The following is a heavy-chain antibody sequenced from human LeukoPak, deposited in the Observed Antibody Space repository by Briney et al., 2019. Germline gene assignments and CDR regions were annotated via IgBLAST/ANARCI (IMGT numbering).Heavy chain of an antibody. J-gene: IGHJ6*03. D-gene: IGHD5-18*01. Sequence: KTSETLSLTCTVSGGSTSSYYWTWIRQPAGKGLEWIGRIYSSGNTNYNPSLNSRVTISIDLSKNQFSLKLSSVTAADTAVYYRARDLGYGYYFYYYLDVWGKGTTVTVSS. CDR3: ARDLGYGYYFYYYLDV. CDR2: IYSSGNT. CDR1: GGSTSSYY. V-gene: IGHV4-4*07.